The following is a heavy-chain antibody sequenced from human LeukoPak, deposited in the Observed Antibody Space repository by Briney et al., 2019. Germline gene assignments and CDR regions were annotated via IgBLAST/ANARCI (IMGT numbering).Heavy chain of an antibody. Sequence: GGSLRLSCAASGFTFSSYTMNWVRQPPGKGLEWVSNIGTSSTTIYYADSVKGRFTISRDNAKNSLYLQMNSLRADDTAVYYCARFAAGGSYYYYMDVWGKGTTVTVPS. V-gene: IGHV3-48*01. CDR2: IGTSSTTI. D-gene: IGHD6-25*01. CDR1: GFTFSSYT. J-gene: IGHJ6*03. CDR3: ARFAAGGSYYYYMDV.